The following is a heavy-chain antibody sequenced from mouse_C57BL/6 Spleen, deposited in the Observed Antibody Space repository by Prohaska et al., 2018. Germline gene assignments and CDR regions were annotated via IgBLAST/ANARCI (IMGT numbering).Heavy chain of an antibody. D-gene: IGHD1-1*01. Sequence: QVQLQQSGPELVKPGASVKISCKASCYTFTDYYIHWVKQRPGQGLEWIGWIFPGCCSTYYNENFKGKATLTVDKSSSTAYMLRSSLTSEDYAVYCCAIITTVVADYWGQGTTLTVSS. CDR2: IFPGCCST. CDR1: CYTFTDYY. V-gene: IGHV1-75*01. J-gene: IGHJ2*01. CDR3: AIITTVVADY.